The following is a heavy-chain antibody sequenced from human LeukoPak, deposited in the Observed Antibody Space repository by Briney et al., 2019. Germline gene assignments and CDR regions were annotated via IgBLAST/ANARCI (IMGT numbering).Heavy chain of an antibody. J-gene: IGHJ4*02. CDR2: ISSNGGDT. D-gene: IGHD6-19*01. Sequence: PGGSLRLSCAASGFTFGTYAMHWVRQAPGKGLEYVSAISSNGGDTYYANSVKGRFTISRDNSKNMLYLQMGSLRPEDMAVYYCARERGSSGWTFDYWGQGTLVTVSS. CDR3: ARERGSSGWTFDY. CDR1: GFTFGTYA. V-gene: IGHV3-64*01.